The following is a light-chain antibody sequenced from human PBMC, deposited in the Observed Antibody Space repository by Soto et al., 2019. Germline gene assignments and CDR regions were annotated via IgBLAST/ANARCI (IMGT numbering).Light chain of an antibody. CDR3: HQFGASPT. V-gene: IGKV3D-20*01. J-gene: IGKJ4*01. CDR2: DAS. Sequence: EIVLTQSPATLSLSPGEGVALSCGASQSLSNNFLAWYQQKPGLAPRLLIFDASTRATGIPDRFSGSGSGTDFTISISSLEPEAFAVYYCHQFGASPTFGGGTKVEFK. CDR1: QSLSNNF.